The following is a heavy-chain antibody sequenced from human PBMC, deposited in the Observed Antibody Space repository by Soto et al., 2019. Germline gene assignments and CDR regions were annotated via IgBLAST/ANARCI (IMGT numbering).Heavy chain of an antibody. CDR2: IIPIFGTA. V-gene: IGHV1-69*13. J-gene: IGHJ6*02. Sequence: ASVKVSCKASGGTFSIYAISWVRQAPGQGLEWMGGIIPIFGTANYAQKFQGRVTITADESTSTAYMELSSLRSEDTAVYYCASYYYDSSGYPTPYYYYGMDVWGQGTTVTGSS. D-gene: IGHD3-22*01. CDR1: GGTFSIYA. CDR3: ASYYYDSSGYPTPYYYYGMDV.